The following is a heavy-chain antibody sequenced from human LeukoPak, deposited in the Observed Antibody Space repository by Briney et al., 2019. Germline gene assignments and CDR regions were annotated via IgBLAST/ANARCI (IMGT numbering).Heavy chain of an antibody. D-gene: IGHD6-19*01. J-gene: IGHJ4*02. CDR2: IYYSGST. V-gene: IGHV4-59*01. CDR1: GGSISSYY. Sequence: PSETLSLTCTVSGGSISSYYWSWIRQPPGKGLEWIGYIYYSGSTNYNPSLKSRVTISVDTSKNQFSLKLSSVTAADTAVYYCARIAVAGVDYWGQGTLVTVSS. CDR3: ARIAVAGVDY.